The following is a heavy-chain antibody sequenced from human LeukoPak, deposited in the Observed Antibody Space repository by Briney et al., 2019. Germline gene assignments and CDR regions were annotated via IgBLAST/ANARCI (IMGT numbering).Heavy chain of an antibody. CDR3: ERASPIGSRWFDP. Sequence: GASLKVSCKASLYTSATYSITSVRQAPGQGLEWMGWISACNGNTHYAQKVQGRVTMTTSTSTSTGYMELRSLTSDDTAVYYCERASPIGSRWFDPWGPGTLVTVSS. CDR1: LYTSATYS. V-gene: IGHV1-18*01. J-gene: IGHJ5*02. D-gene: IGHD3-10*01. CDR2: ISACNGNT.